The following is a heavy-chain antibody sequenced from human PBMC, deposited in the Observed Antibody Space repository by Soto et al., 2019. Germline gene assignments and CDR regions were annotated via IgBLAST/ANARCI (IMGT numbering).Heavy chain of an antibody. V-gene: IGHV3-23*01. CDR2: IRASGVTT. Sequence: DVQLLDSGGGLVQPGRSLRLSCAASGFTFSNYAMSWVRQAPGKGLEWVSTIRASGVTTFYADSARGRFTISRDNSKNTLSLQMHSLTADDTAIYYCAKGAIGRLDYWGQGTLVTVSS. CDR3: AKGAIGRLDY. J-gene: IGHJ4*02. D-gene: IGHD1-26*01. CDR1: GFTFSNYA.